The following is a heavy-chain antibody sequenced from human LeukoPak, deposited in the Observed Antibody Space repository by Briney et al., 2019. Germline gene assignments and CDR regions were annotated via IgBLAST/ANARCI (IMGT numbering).Heavy chain of an antibody. CDR1: GYIFTSNY. CDR2: INPSGGST. V-gene: IGHV1-46*01. D-gene: IGHD5-18*01. CDR3: ARLRGDTAMVFDY. Sequence: ASVKVSCKASGYIFTSNYIHWVRQAPGQGLEWMGIINPSGGSTSYAQKFQGRVTMTRDTSTSTVYMELSSLRSEDTAVYYCARLRGDTAMVFDYWGQGTLVTVSS. J-gene: IGHJ4*02.